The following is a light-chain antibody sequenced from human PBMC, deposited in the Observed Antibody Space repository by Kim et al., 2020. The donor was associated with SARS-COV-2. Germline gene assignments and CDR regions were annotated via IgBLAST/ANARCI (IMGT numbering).Light chain of an antibody. Sequence: SASVGDRVTITCRASQGISSYLAWYQQKPGIAPKLLIYAASTLRSGVPSRFSGSGSGTDFTLTISGLQLEDFATYSCQQLNSYPLTFGGGTKVEI. CDR2: AAS. CDR3: QQLNSYPLT. J-gene: IGKJ4*01. CDR1: QGISSY. V-gene: IGKV1-9*01.